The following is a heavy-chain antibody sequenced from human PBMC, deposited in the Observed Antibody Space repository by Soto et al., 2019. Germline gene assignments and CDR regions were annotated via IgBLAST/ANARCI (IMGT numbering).Heavy chain of an antibody. D-gene: IGHD1-20*01. V-gene: IGHV3-21*01. CDR3: ARDLWSGVIGTQAVVY. J-gene: IGHJ4*02. Sequence: PGGSLRLSCAASGFTFSSYSMNWVRQAPGKGLEWVSSISTSSSYIYYADSIKGRFTISRDNAKNSVYLQMNSLRAEDTAVYYCARDLWSGVIGTQAVVYWGQGTLVTVSS. CDR1: GFTFSSYS. CDR2: ISTSSSYI.